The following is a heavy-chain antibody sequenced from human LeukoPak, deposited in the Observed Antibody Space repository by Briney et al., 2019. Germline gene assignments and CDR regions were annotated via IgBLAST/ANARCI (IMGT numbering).Heavy chain of an antibody. Sequence: SETLSLTCTVSGASINSYYWSWIRQPPGKGLEWIGYIYYSGSTKYNPSIKSRVTISVDTSKNQFSLKLSSVTAADTAVYYCARSLRGYRFATDYWGQGTLVTVSS. J-gene: IGHJ4*02. V-gene: IGHV4-59*08. CDR3: ARSLRGYRFATDY. CDR2: IYYSGST. D-gene: IGHD5-18*01. CDR1: GASINSYY.